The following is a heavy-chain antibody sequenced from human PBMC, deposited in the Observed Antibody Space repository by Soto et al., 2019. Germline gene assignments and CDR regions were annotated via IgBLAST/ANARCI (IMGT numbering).Heavy chain of an antibody. J-gene: IGHJ4*02. Sequence: SVKVSYKASGGPFSSYAISLVRQAPGQGLECVGGIIPMFGTPNYSQKFHGRVTITADKSTSTAYMEPRSLRSEDTAVYYCARGRGYSYGQPYYYFDYWGQGTLVTVSS. CDR3: ARGRGYSYGQPYYYFDY. D-gene: IGHD5-18*01. V-gene: IGHV1-69*06. CDR2: IIPMFGTP. CDR1: GGPFSSYA.